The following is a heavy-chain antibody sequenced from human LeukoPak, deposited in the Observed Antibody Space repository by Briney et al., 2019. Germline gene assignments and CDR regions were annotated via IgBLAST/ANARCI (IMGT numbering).Heavy chain of an antibody. Sequence: GESLKISCKGFGYSFTTYWIAWVRQMPGKGLEWMGIVHPSDSEAKYSPSFQGQVTISADKSISTAYLQWSSLKASDTAMYYCARLRTTLRPIDYWGQGTLVTVSS. J-gene: IGHJ4*02. D-gene: IGHD2-2*01. CDR1: GYSFTTYW. V-gene: IGHV5-51*01. CDR2: VHPSDSEA. CDR3: ARLRTTLRPIDY.